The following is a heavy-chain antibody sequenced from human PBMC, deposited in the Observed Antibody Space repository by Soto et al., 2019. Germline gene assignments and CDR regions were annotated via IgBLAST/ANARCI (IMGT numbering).Heavy chain of an antibody. V-gene: IGHV3-33*01. CDR1: GFTSTSYN. Sequence: QVQLVESGGGVVQPGRSLRLSCAASGFTSTSYNMHWVRQAPGKGLEWVAVIWYDGNSKYYADSVKGRFTISRDNSKNTLYQQMNSLRDDDTAVYYCARGGSSWAFDYWGQGTLVTVSS. CDR2: IWYDGNSK. D-gene: IGHD6-13*01. J-gene: IGHJ4*02. CDR3: ARGGSSWAFDY.